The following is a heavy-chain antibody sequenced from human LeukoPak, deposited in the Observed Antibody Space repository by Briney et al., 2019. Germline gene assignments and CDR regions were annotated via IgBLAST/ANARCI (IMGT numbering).Heavy chain of an antibody. CDR2: ISDSGGST. Sequence: PGGSLRLSCAASGFTFSIYSMNWVRQAPGKGLEWVSGISDSGGSTYYADSVKGRFTISRDSSKNTLHLQMNSLRAEDTAVYYCAKVWRGNYYDYWGQGTLVTVSS. D-gene: IGHD1-1*01. V-gene: IGHV3-23*01. CDR1: GFTFSIYS. CDR3: AKVWRGNYYDY. J-gene: IGHJ4*02.